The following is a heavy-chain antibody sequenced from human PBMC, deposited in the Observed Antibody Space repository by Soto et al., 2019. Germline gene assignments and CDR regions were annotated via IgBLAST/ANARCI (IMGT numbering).Heavy chain of an antibody. CDR1: GYTFTSYA. CDR3: ASSWRLVNWFDP. J-gene: IGHJ5*02. Sequence: ASVKVSCKASGYTFTSYAMHWVRQAPGQRLEWMGWINAGNGNTKYSQKFQGRVTITRDTSASTAYMELSSLRSEDTAVYYCASSWRLVNWFDPWGQGTLVTVSS. D-gene: IGHD6-25*01. V-gene: IGHV1-3*01. CDR2: INAGNGNT.